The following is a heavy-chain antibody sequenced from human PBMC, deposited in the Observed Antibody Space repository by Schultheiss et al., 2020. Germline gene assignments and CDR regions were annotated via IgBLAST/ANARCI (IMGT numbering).Heavy chain of an antibody. V-gene: IGHV4-31*03. CDR1: GGSISSGGYY. Sequence: SETLSLTCTVSGGSISSGGYYWSWIRQHPGKGLEWIGYIYYSGSTYYNPSLKSRVTISVDTSKNQFYLNLSSVTAADTAVYYCASGEQLGDFDDWGQGTLVTVSS. CDR2: IYYSGST. J-gene: IGHJ4*02. CDR3: ASGEQLGDFDD. D-gene: IGHD6-6*01.